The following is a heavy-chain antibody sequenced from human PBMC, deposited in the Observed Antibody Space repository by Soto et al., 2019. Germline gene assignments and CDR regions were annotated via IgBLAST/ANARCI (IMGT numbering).Heavy chain of an antibody. CDR2: INHSGST. Sequence: SETLSLTCAVYGGSFSGYYWSWIRQPPGKGLEWIGEINHSGSTNYNPSLKSRVTISVDTSKNQFSLKLSSVAAADTAVYYCARVPYDFWSGYRFYYYMDVWGKGTTVTVSS. D-gene: IGHD3-3*01. J-gene: IGHJ6*03. CDR1: GGSFSGYY. CDR3: ARVPYDFWSGYRFYYYMDV. V-gene: IGHV4-34*01.